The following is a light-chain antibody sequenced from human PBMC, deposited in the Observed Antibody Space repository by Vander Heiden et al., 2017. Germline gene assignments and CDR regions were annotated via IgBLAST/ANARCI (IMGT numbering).Light chain of an antibody. CDR1: ERIDHY. V-gene: IGKV1-39*01. CDR2: AAS. Sequence: EIQMTQSPPSLSASLGDRVTITCRASERIDHYLNWYRQKPGKGPELLIYAASNLQSWVPSRFSGSGSGTDFTLTIASLRPEDFATYYCQQSYGAPYNFGQGTKLE. CDR3: QQSYGAPYN. J-gene: IGKJ2*01.